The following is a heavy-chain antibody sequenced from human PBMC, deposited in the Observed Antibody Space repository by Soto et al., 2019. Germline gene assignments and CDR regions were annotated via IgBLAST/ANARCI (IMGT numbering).Heavy chain of an antibody. D-gene: IGHD3-10*01. J-gene: IGHJ4*02. CDR1: GGSISSGYYY. CDR3: ARVCGTKNMVRGVIIDCLDY. CDR2: IYYSGST. V-gene: IGHV4-31*03. Sequence: PSETLSLTCTVSGGSISSGYYYWSWIRQHPGKGLEWIGYIYYSGSTYYNPSLKSRVTISVDTSKNQFSLKLSSVTAADTAVYYCARVCGTKNMVRGVIIDCLDYWGQGTLVTVSS.